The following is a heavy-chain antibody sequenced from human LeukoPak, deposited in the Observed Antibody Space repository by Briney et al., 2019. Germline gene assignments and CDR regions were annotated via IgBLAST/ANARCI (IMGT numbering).Heavy chain of an antibody. D-gene: IGHD2-8*01. CDR3: TRSVRNGHFDY. V-gene: IGHV1-8*01. J-gene: IGHJ4*02. CDR1: GYTFTNYD. Sequence: ASVKASCKVSGYTFTNYDINWVRQATGQGLEWMGWMNPNSGNTGYAQKFQGRVTMTRSTSISTAYMELSSLRFEDTAVYFCTRSVRNGHFDYWGQGTLVTVSS. CDR2: MNPNSGNT.